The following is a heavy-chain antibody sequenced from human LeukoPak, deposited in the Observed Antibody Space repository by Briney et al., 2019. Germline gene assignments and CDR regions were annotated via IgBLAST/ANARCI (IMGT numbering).Heavy chain of an antibody. CDR1: GFTFSNYW. Sequence: GGSLRLSSAASGFTFSNYWMSWVRQAPGKGLEWVANIKQDGSEKYYVDSVKGRFTISRDNAKNSLYLQMNSLRAEDTAVYYCARDILGWLVDYWGQGTLVTVSS. CDR2: IKQDGSEK. V-gene: IGHV3-7*01. CDR3: ARDILGWLVDY. D-gene: IGHD6-19*01. J-gene: IGHJ4*02.